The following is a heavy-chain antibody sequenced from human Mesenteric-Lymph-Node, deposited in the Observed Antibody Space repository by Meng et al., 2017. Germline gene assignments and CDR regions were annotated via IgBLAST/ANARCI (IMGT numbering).Heavy chain of an antibody. V-gene: IGHV3-21*01. CDR2: ISSSSYI. J-gene: IGHJ5*02. Sequence: GESLKISCAASGFTFSSYSMNWVRQAPGKGLEWVSSISSSSYIYYADSVKGRFTISRDNAKNSLYLQMNSLRAEDTAVYYCARDCGGDCWNWFDPWGQGTLVTVSS. CDR3: ARDCGGDCWNWFDP. D-gene: IGHD2-21*02. CDR1: GFTFSSYS.